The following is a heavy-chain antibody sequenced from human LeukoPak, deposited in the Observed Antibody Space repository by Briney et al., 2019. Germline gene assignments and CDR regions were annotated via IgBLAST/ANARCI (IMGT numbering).Heavy chain of an antibody. J-gene: IGHJ4*02. CDR1: GFIFSSFW. V-gene: IGHV3-74*01. CDR3: ARDYSGNRFDY. CDR2: INSDGSGT. Sequence: GGSLRLSCAASGFIFSSFWMHWVRQVPGKGLVWVSRINSDGSGTRYADSVKGRFTISRDNAKNTLYLQMNSLRAEDTAVCYCARDYSGNRFDYWGQGTLVTVSS. D-gene: IGHD4-23*01.